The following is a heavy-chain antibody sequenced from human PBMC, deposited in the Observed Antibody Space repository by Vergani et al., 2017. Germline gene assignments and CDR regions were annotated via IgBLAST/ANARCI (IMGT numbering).Heavy chain of an antibody. CDR1: GFTFSSYA. V-gene: IGHV3-30-3*01. J-gene: IGHJ4*02. CDR3: ARGPSGDYVSSFDY. CDR2: ISYDGSNK. D-gene: IGHD4-17*01. Sequence: QVQLVESGGGVVQPGRSLRLSCAASGFTFSSYAMHWVRQAPGKGLEWVAVISYDGSNKYYADSVKGRFTISRDNSKNTLYLQMNSLRAEDTAVYYCARGPSGDYVSSFDYWGQGTLVTVSS.